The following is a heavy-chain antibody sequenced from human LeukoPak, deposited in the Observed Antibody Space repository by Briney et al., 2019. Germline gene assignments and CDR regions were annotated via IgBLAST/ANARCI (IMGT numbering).Heavy chain of an antibody. V-gene: IGHV3-33*01. D-gene: IGHD3-9*01. Sequence: PGGSLRLSCAASGFTFNNYGMHWVRQAPGKGLEWMALIWYDGSNEYYADSVKGRFTISRDNSKNTLYLQMNSLRAEDTAVYYCSREYFDWSRNYYYGMDVWGQGTTVTVSS. CDR3: SREYFDWSRNYYYGMDV. J-gene: IGHJ6*02. CDR2: IWYDGSNE. CDR1: GFTFNNYG.